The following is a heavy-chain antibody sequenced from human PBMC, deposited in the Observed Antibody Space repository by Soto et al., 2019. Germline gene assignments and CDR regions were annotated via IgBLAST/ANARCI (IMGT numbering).Heavy chain of an antibody. V-gene: IGHV1-2*07. CDR1: GYTFIENA. Sequence: ASVKVSCKASGYTFIENAIHGLRRAPGHRLEWMGRIAPKSGDTTFASSYYGRVTMTRDTSTNTVYMEVTRLTSDDKAIYFCAMRCLRDYIRSIFDPCDQGTLVTVSS. CDR2: IAPKSGDT. J-gene: IGHJ5*02. D-gene: IGHD3-16*01. CDR3: AMRCLRDYIRSIFDP.